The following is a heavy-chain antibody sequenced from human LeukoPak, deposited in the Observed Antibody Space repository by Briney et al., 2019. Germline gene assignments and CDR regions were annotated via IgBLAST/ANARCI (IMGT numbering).Heavy chain of an antibody. J-gene: IGHJ4*02. CDR2: FRYSGST. D-gene: IGHD6-6*01. CDR1: GGSISSYY. V-gene: IGHV4-59*08. Sequence: SETLSLTCTVSGGSISSYYWSWIRQPPGKGLEWIGYFRYSGSTNYNPSLKSRVTISVDTSKNRFSLKLSSVTAADTAVYYCARLGDSSSRLYYFDYWGQGTLVTVSS. CDR3: ARLGDSSSRLYYFDY.